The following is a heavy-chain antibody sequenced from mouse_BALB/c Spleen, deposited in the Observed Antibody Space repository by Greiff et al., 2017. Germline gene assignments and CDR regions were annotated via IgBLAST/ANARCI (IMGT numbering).Heavy chain of an antibody. Sequence: VKLMESGAELAKPGASVKMSCKASGYTFTSYWMHWVKQRPGQGLEWIGYINPSTGYTEYNQKFKDKATLTADKSSSTAYMQLSSLTSEDSAVYYCARSYYGNYYYYAMDYWGQGTSVTVSS. V-gene: IGHV1-7*01. CDR3: ARSYYGNYYYYAMDY. CDR1: GYTFTSYW. CDR2: INPSTGYT. J-gene: IGHJ4*01. D-gene: IGHD2-10*01.